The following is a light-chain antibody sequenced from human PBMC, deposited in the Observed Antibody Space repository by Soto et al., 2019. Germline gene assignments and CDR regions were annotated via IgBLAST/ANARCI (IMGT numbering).Light chain of an antibody. Sequence: DVHMTQSPSSVTASVGYRFTITCGASQDIITSLAWYQQKPGKAPNLLIYKASTLKSGVPSRFSGSGSGTEFTLTISSLQPDDFAPYYCQHYNSYSEAFGQGTKVDIK. J-gene: IGKJ1*01. V-gene: IGKV1-5*03. CDR2: KAS. CDR1: QDIITS. CDR3: QHYNSYSEA.